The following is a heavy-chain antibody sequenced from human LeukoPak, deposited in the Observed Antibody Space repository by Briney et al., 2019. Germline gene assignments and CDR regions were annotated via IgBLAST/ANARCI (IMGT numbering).Heavy chain of an antibody. J-gene: IGHJ2*01. CDR3: ARGKPYSSSPSPFWYFDL. CDR2: IYYSGST. CDR1: GGSISGYY. Sequence: SETLSLTCTVSGGSISGYYWGWIRQPPGKGLEWIGSIYYSGSTYYNPSLKSRVTISVDTSKNQFSLKLSSVTAADTAVYYCARGKPYSSSPSPFWYFDLWGRGTLVTVSS. V-gene: IGHV4-39*01. D-gene: IGHD6-6*01.